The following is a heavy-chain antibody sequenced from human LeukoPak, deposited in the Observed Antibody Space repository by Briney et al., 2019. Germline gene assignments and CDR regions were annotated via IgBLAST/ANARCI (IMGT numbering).Heavy chain of an antibody. J-gene: IGHJ4*02. CDR1: GGSVSSGSYY. CDR3: ASGLNFDY. D-gene: IGHD3-22*01. Sequence: SETLSLTCTVSGGSVSSGSYYWSWIRQPPGKGLEWIGYIYYSGSTNYNPSLKSRVTISVDTSKNQFSLKLSSVTAADTAVYYCASGLNFDYWGQGTLVTVSS. CDR2: IYYSGST. V-gene: IGHV4-61*01.